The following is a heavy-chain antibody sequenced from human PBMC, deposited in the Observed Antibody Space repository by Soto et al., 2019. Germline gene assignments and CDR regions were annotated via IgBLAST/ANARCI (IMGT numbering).Heavy chain of an antibody. Sequence: SETLSLTCTGSGGSISGHYWSWIRQPPGKGLEWIGYIHYSGSTNYNPSLKSRVTISVDTSKNQFSLKLSSVTAADTAVYYCARSDGRYWGQGTLVTVSS. J-gene: IGHJ4*02. CDR1: GGSISGHY. CDR3: ARSDGRY. V-gene: IGHV4-59*11. CDR2: IHYSGST.